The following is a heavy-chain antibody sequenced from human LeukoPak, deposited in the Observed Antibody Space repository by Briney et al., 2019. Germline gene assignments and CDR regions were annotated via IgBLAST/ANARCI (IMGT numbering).Heavy chain of an antibody. V-gene: IGHV1-69*13. CDR1: GGTFSSYA. CDR3: ARGDVVVTAIQRDPRYYYYGMDV. J-gene: IGHJ6*02. CDR2: IIPIFGTA. Sequence: GASVNVSCKASGGTFSSYAISWVRQAPGQGLEWMGGIIPIFGTANYAQKFQGRVTITADESTSTAYMELSSLRSEDTAVYYCARGDVVVTAIQRDPRYYYYGMDVWGQGTTVTVSS. D-gene: IGHD2-21*02.